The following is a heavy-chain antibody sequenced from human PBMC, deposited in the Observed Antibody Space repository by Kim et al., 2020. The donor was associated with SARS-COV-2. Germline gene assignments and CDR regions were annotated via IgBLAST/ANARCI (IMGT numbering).Heavy chain of an antibody. CDR3: AREGPYYDILTGRIRGYYYYGMDV. CDR2: INPSGGST. Sequence: ASVKVSCKASGYTFTSYYMHWVRQAPGQGLEWMGIINPSGGSTSYAQKFQGRVTMTRDTSTSTVYMELSSLRSEDTAVYYCAREGPYYDILTGRIRGYYYYGMDVWGQGTTVTVSS. CDR1: GYTFTSYY. V-gene: IGHV1-46*01. J-gene: IGHJ6*02. D-gene: IGHD3-9*01.